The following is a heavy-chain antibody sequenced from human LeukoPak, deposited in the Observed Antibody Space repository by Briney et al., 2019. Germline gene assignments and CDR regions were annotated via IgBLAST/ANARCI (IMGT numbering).Heavy chain of an antibody. CDR1: GLRFSDVW. Sequence: GGSLRLSCAASGLRFSDVWMNWVRQAPGKGLEWVGRILSNAAGATTDYTASVKGRFTISRDDSKNILYLEMNSLRTEDTAVYYCAREMTIITYSFDSWGQGTLVTVSS. CDR2: ILSNAAGATT. J-gene: IGHJ4*02. D-gene: IGHD5-24*01. CDR3: AREMTIITYSFDS. V-gene: IGHV3-15*07.